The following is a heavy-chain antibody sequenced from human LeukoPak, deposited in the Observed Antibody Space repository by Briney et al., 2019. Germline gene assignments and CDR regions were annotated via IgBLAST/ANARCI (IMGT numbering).Heavy chain of an antibody. CDR2: ISGSGGST. CDR3: AKGGRGYYYGSGSAIDY. Sequence: GGSLRLSCAASGFTFSSYAMSWVRQAPGKGLEWVSAISGSGGSTYYADSVKGRFTISRDNSKNTLYLQMNSLRAEDTAVYYCAKGGRGYYYGSGSAIDYWGQGTLVTVSS. CDR1: GFTFSSYA. J-gene: IGHJ4*02. V-gene: IGHV3-23*01. D-gene: IGHD3-10*01.